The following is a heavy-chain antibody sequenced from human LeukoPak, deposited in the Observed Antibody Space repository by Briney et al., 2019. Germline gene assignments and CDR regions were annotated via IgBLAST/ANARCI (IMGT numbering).Heavy chain of an antibody. CDR3: ARHAYYYDRSGSYEAFDI. J-gene: IGHJ3*02. V-gene: IGHV4-59*08. D-gene: IGHD3-22*01. Sequence: SETLSLTCTVSGGSISSYYWSWIRQPPGKGLEWIGYIYYSGSTNYNPSLKSRVTISVDTSKNKFSLKLSSVTAADKGVYYCARHAYYYDRSGSYEAFDIWGQGTMVTVSS. CDR2: IYYSGST. CDR1: GGSISSYY.